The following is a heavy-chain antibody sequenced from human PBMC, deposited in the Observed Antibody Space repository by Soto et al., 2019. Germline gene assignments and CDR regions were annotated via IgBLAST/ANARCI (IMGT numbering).Heavy chain of an antibody. CDR3: ARVRGGSRPVTTSLYYYYYGMDV. D-gene: IGHD4-17*01. Sequence: QVQLVESGGGVVQPGRSLRLSCAASGFTFSSYGMHWVRQAPGKGLEWVAVIWYDGSNKYYADSVKGRFTISRDNSKNTLYLQMNSLRAEDTAVYYCARVRGGSRPVTTSLYYYYYGMDVWGQGTTVTVSS. J-gene: IGHJ6*02. V-gene: IGHV3-33*01. CDR2: IWYDGSNK. CDR1: GFTFSSYG.